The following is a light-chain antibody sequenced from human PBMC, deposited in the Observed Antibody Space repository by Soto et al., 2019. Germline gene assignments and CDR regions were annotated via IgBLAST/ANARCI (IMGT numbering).Light chain of an antibody. J-gene: IGKJ4*01. CDR2: AAS. Sequence: AIRMTQSPSSFSASTGDRVTITCRASQGISSYLAWYQQKPGKAPKLLIYAASTLQSGVPSRFSGSGSGTDFTLTISCLQSEDFETYYCQQYYSYPPGFGGGTKVEIK. CDR3: QQYYSYPPG. CDR1: QGISSY. V-gene: IGKV1-8*01.